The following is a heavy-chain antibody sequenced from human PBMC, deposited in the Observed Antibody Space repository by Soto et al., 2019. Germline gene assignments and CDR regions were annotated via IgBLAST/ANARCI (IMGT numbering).Heavy chain of an antibody. Sequence: QVLLQESGPGQVKPSETLSLTCTVSGGSFGSYHWSWVRQPPGKGLEWIASVYYTGTTNYNPSLGSRVTISIDSPGNRFSMEITSVTAADTAIYYCARDTVLTGMFDFWGQGTLVTVSS. CDR1: GGSFGSYH. V-gene: IGHV4-59*01. J-gene: IGHJ4*02. CDR2: VYYTGTT. D-gene: IGHD4-17*01. CDR3: ARDTVLTGMFDF.